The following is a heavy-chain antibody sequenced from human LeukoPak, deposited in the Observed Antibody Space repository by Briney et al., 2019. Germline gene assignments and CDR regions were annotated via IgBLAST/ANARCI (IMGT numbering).Heavy chain of an antibody. Sequence: GASVKVSCKASGYTFTSYDINWVQQATGQGLEWMGWMNPNSGNTGYAQKFQGRVTMTRNTSISTAYMELSSLRSEDTAVYYCASSAWDTSGYAQHWGQGTLVTVSS. CDR2: MNPNSGNT. CDR3: ASSAWDTSGYAQH. J-gene: IGHJ1*01. V-gene: IGHV1-8*01. CDR1: GYTFTSYD. D-gene: IGHD3-22*01.